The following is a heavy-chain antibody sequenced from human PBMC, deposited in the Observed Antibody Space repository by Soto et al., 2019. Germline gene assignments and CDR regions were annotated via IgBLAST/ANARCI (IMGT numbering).Heavy chain of an antibody. V-gene: IGHV1-18*01. J-gene: IGHJ4*02. Sequence: RQAPGQGLEWMGWISAYNGNTNYAQKLQGRLTMTRDASTSTVNMELSSLTSEDTAVYYCVRAGEQYFDYWGQGTRVTVSS. CDR2: ISAYNGNT. CDR3: VRAGEQYFDY. D-gene: IGHD7-27*01.